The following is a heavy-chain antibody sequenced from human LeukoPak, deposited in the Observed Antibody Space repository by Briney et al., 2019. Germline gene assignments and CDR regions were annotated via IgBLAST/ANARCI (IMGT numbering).Heavy chain of an antibody. Sequence: SETPSLTCAVYGGSFSGYYWSWIRQPPGKGLEWIGEINHSGSTNYNPSLKSRVTISVDTSKNQFSLKLSSVTAADMAVYYCARWSSDTFDYWGQGTLVTVSS. CDR1: GGSFSGYY. V-gene: IGHV4-34*01. CDR3: ARWSSDTFDY. CDR2: INHSGST. J-gene: IGHJ4*02. D-gene: IGHD3-3*01.